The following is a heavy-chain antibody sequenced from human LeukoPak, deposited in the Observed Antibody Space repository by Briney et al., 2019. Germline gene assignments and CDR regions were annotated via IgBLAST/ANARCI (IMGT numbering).Heavy chain of an antibody. J-gene: IGHJ1*01. D-gene: IGHD6-19*01. CDR3: ARDHSGWYRDAEYFQH. CDR1: GYTFTSYY. Sequence: ASVKVSCKASGYTFTSYYMHWVRQAPGQGLEWMGIINPSGGSTSYAQKFQGRVTMTTDTSTSTAYMELRSLRSDDTAVYYCARDHSGWYRDAEYFQHWGQGTLVTVSS. CDR2: INPSGGST. V-gene: IGHV1-46*01.